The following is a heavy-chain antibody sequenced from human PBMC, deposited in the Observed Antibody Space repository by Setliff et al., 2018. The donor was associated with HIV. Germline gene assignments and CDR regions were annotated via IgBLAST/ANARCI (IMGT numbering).Heavy chain of an antibody. CDR1: GGSVSSRGYY. CDR3: ARVVTSSWYFPGPGYFQL. Sequence: PSETLSLTCTVSGGSVSSRGYYWGWIRQPPGKGPEWIGSVFHSGSTYYNPSLKSRVTISVDKSKNQFSLKLSSVTAADTAVYYCARVVTSSWYFPGPGYFQLWGQGTLVTVSS. J-gene: IGHJ1*01. D-gene: IGHD6-13*01. V-gene: IGHV4-39*07. CDR2: VFHSGST.